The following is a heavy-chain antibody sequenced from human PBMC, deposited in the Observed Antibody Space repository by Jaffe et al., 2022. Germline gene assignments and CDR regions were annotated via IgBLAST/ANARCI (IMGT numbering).Heavy chain of an antibody. D-gene: IGHD1-26*01. CDR2: IKKDGSEE. CDR3: VRRDTSGADAGY. V-gene: IGHV3-7*05. J-gene: IGHJ4*02. CDR1: GFTFSTYW. Sequence: EVQLVESGGGLVQPGGSLRLSCAASGFTFSTYWMGWVRQAPGKGLEWVANIKKDGSEEYYVDSVKGRFTISRDNAKNSLYLHMNSLRAEDTAVYYCVRRDTSGADAGYWGQGTLVTVSS.